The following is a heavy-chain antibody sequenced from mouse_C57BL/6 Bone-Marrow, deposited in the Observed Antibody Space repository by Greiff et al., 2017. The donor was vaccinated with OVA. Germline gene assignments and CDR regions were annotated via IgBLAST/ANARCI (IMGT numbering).Heavy chain of an antibody. V-gene: IGHV1-61*01. CDR3: ARWRDVGDD. CDR1: GYTFTSYW. D-gene: IGHD3-3*01. Sequence: VQLQQPGAELVRPGSSVKLSCKASGYTFTSYWMDWVKQRPGQGLEWIGNIYPSDSETHYNQKFKDKATLTVDKSSSTAYMQLSSLTSEDSAVYYCARWRDVGDDWGQGTTLTVSS. CDR2: IYPSDSET. J-gene: IGHJ2*01.